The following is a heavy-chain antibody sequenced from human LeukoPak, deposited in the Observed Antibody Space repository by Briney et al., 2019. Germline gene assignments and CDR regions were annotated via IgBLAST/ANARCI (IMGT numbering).Heavy chain of an antibody. CDR1: GFTFSSYE. CDR2: ISSSGNTI. V-gene: IGHV3-48*03. D-gene: IGHD4-17*01. Sequence: PGGSLRLSCAASGFTFSSYEMNWVRQAPAKGLEWVSYISSSGNTIFYADSVKGRFTLSRDNAKNSLFLQMNSLRAEDTAVYYCAREDGGYGAYVGYWGQGTLVTVSS. CDR3: AREDGGYGAYVGY. J-gene: IGHJ4*02.